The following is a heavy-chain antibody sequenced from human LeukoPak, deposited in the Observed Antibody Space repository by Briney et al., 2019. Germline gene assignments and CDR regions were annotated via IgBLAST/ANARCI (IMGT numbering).Heavy chain of an antibody. V-gene: IGHV1-69*01. D-gene: IGHD3/OR15-3a*01. CDR2: IIPIFGTA. CDR3: ARGTDYYCYYMDV. CDR1: GGTSSSYA. J-gene: IGHJ6*03. Sequence: ASVKVSCKASGGTSSSYAISWVRQAPGQGLEWMGGIIPIFGTANYAQKFQGRVTITADESTSTAYMELSSLRSEDTAVYYCARGTDYYCYYMDVWGKGTTVTISS.